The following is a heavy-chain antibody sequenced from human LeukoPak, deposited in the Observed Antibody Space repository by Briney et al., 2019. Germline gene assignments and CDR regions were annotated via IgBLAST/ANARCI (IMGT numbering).Heavy chain of an antibody. CDR2: IDSDGSTT. CDR3: ARKIVGATSSFDS. D-gene: IGHD1-26*01. V-gene: IGHV3-74*01. J-gene: IGHJ4*02. Sequence: GGSLRLSCAASGFTFSSYWMHWVSQTPGEGLVWVSRIDSDGSTTTYADSVKGRFTISRDNAKNTLYLQMTSLRAEDTAVYYCARKIVGATSSFDSWGQGTLVTVSS. CDR1: GFTFSSYW.